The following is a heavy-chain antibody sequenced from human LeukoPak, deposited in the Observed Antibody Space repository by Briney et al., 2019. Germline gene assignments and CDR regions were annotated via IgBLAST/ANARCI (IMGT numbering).Heavy chain of an antibody. CDR2: IRFDGGKK. D-gene: IGHD3-22*01. Sequence: GGSLRLSCAASGFSFSTYGFHWVRQAPGKGLEWVTFIRFDGGKKNYADSVKGRFAISRDNSKNTVYLQMNSLRAEDTTIYYCAKDGDSTGYYSSYYNHMDVWGKGTSVTISS. CDR3: AKDGDSTGYYSSYYNHMDV. CDR1: GFSFSTYG. J-gene: IGHJ6*03. V-gene: IGHV3-30*02.